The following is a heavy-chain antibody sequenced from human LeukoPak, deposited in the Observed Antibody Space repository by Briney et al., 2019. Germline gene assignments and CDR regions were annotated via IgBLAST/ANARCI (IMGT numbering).Heavy chain of an antibody. CDR2: IYPCGSN. Sequence: SETLSLTCSVSGGSMSSYYWSWLRQPAGKGLEGIGRIYPCGSNNQHPYLKSPVTMSVDTSKDQSDLKLSSVTAADTAVYYCARESSGSPEYYYMDVWGKGTTVTVSS. CDR1: GGSMSSYY. V-gene: IGHV4-4*07. J-gene: IGHJ6*03. D-gene: IGHD3-22*01. CDR3: ARESSGSPEYYYMDV.